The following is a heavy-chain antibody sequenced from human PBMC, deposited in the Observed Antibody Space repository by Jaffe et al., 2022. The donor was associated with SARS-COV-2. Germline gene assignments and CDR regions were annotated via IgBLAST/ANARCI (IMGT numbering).Heavy chain of an antibody. D-gene: IGHD5-12*01. J-gene: IGHJ4*02. CDR1: GFSLSTSGVG. CDR2: IYWNDDK. CDR3: ARSSLVEMATPNFDY. V-gene: IGHV2-5*01. Sequence: QITLKESGPTLVKPTQTLTLTCTFSGFSLSTSGVGVGWIRQPPGKALEWLALIYWNDDKRYSPSLKSRLTITKDTSKNQVVLTMTNMDPVDTATYYCARSSLVEMATPNFDYWGQGTLVTVSS.